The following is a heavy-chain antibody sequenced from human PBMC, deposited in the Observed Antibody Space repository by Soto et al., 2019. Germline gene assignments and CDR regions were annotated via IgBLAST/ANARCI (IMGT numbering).Heavy chain of an antibody. CDR2: INDYGTTI. D-gene: IGHD1-1*01. V-gene: IGHV3-74*01. CDR3: ARGGLEPFDS. Sequence: PWGSLRLSCETSGFTFKSYDMTWVRQAPGKGLEWVSRINDYGTTINYAESVEGRFIISRDDAKSEVYLQMNNLRAEDSAVYYCARGGLEPFDSWGQGTLVTVSS. CDR1: GFTFKSYD. J-gene: IGHJ4*02.